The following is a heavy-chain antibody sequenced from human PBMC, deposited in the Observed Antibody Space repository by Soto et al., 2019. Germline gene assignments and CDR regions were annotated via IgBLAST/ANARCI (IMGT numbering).Heavy chain of an antibody. CDR1: GDRVSSNSAA. CDR3: ARGGYSSGLTGGWFDP. CDR2: TYYRSKWYN. D-gene: IGHD6-19*01. J-gene: IGHJ5*02. V-gene: IGHV6-1*01. Sequence: SQTLSLTCAISGDRVSSNSAAWNWIRQSPSRGLEWLGRTYYRSKWYNDYAVSVKSRITINPDTSKNQFSLQLNSVTPEDTAVYYCARGGYSSGLTGGWFDPWGQGTLVTVSS.